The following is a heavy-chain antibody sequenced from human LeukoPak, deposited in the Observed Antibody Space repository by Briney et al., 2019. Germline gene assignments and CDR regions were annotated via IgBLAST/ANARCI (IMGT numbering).Heavy chain of an antibody. CDR3: GRGIIAALYFDY. Sequence: GGSLRLSCAASGFTFSNAWMSWVRQAPGKGLEWVAVISYDGSNKYYADSVKGRFTISRDNSKNTLYLQMNSLRAEDTAVYYCGRGIIAALYFDYWGQGTLVTVSS. CDR2: ISYDGSNK. CDR1: GFTFSNAW. J-gene: IGHJ4*02. D-gene: IGHD6-13*01. V-gene: IGHV3-30*03.